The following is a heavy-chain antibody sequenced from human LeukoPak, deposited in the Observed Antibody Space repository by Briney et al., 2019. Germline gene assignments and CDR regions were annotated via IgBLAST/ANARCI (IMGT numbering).Heavy chain of an antibody. V-gene: IGHV3-11*01. CDR3: ARETYYGSGSYYIEAPIYYYYGMDV. J-gene: IGHJ6*02. Sequence: GSLRLSCAASGFTFSDYYMSWIRQAPGKGLEWVSYISSSGSTIYYAGSVKGRFTISRDNAKNSLYLQMNSLRAEDTAAYYCARETYYGSGSYYIEAPIYYYYGMDVWGQGTTVTVSS. CDR1: GFTFSDYY. CDR2: ISSSGSTI. D-gene: IGHD3-10*01.